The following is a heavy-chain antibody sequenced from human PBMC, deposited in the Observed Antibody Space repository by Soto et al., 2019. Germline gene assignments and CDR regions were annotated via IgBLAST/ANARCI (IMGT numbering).Heavy chain of an antibody. CDR2: LRNKANSYTT. D-gene: IGHD5-12*01. V-gene: IGHV3-72*01. CDR3: VRAGIVTTPYYFDS. J-gene: IGHJ4*02. Sequence: PGGSLRLSCAASGFAFSDHYMDWVRQAPWKGLEWVGRLRNKANSYTTEYAASVKGRFTISRDDSKNSLYLQMNSLKTGDTAVYYCVRAGIVTTPYYFDSWGQGTLVTVSS. CDR1: GFAFSDHY.